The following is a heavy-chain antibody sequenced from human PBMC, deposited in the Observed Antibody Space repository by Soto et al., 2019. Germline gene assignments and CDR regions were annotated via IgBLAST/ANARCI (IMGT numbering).Heavy chain of an antibody. CDR3: ARIKLVEWFFINVDVYDMDV. Sequence: PGRSLRLSCVASGFSLSDYAVNWVRQAPGKGLXXVSFISSDSRTIYYADSVEGRFTVSRDNARNSVSLQMDSLRDEDAAVYYCARIKLVEWFFINVDVYDMDVWGQGTPVTVSS. CDR2: ISSDSRTI. J-gene: IGHJ6*02. D-gene: IGHD3-3*01. CDR1: GFSLSDYA. V-gene: IGHV3-48*02.